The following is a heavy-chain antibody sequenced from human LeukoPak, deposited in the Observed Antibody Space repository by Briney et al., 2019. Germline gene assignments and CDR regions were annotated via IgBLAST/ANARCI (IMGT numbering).Heavy chain of an antibody. CDR2: IYTSGST. D-gene: IGHD3-3*01. V-gene: IGHV4-4*07. CDR3: ARTLDFWSGYDYYYMDV. Sequence: SGTLSLTCTVSGGSISSYYWSWIRQPAGKGLEWIGRIYTSGSTNYNPSLKSRVTISVDKSKNQFSLKLSSVTAADTAVYYCARTLDFWSGYDYYYMDVWGKGTRVTVSS. J-gene: IGHJ6*03. CDR1: GGSISSYY.